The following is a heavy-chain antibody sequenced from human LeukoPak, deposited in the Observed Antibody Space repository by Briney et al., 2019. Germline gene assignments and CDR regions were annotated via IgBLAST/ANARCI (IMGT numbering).Heavy chain of an antibody. Sequence: GGSLRLSCAASGFTFISYWMHWVRQAPGKGLVWVSRINGYGSSTDFADSVKGRFTISRDNAKNTLYLQMNSLRAEDTAVYYCARDAPGNTALDYWGQGTLVTVPS. V-gene: IGHV3-74*01. J-gene: IGHJ4*02. CDR3: ARDAPGNTALDY. D-gene: IGHD5-18*01. CDR1: GFTFISYW. CDR2: INGYGSST.